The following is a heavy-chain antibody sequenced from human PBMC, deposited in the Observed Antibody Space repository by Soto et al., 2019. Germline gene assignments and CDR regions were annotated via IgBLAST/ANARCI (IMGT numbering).Heavy chain of an antibody. CDR1: GGSISRSGYY. CDR2: MYYRENT. CDR3: SRRAPEGFDP. V-gene: IGHV4-39*01. J-gene: IGHJ5*02. Sequence: PXATLSLTFTVSGGSISRSGYYWGWIRQFPGKGLEWIGSMYYRENTYYNPSLKSRITMSVDTSKNQLSLNLSSVTAADTAVYYCSRRAPEGFDPWGQGTLVTV.